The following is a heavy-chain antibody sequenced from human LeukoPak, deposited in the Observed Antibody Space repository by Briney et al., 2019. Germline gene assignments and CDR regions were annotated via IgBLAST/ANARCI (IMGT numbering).Heavy chain of an antibody. D-gene: IGHD1-14*01. CDR1: GFIISTND. V-gene: IGHV3-13*01. CDR2: IGIAGDT. J-gene: IGHJ3*02. Sequence: GGSLRLSCAASGFIISTNDTHWVRQAPGKGLEWVSAIGIAGDTYYAGSVKGRFTISRENAKNSLYLQMNNLRAGDTAVYYCARYSSGSALDIWGQGTMVTVSS. CDR3: ARYSSGSALDI.